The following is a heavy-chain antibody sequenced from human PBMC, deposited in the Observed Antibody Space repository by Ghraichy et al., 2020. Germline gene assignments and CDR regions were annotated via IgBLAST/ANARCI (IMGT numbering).Heavy chain of an antibody. J-gene: IGHJ4*02. D-gene: IGHD3-9*01. CDR2: IRDSGAKT. CDR1: GFTFSSYA. CDR3: AKGNLYEILTGYDSHFDF. Sequence: GESLNISCVASGFTFSSYAMSWVRQAPGKGLEWVSGIRDSGAKTYYTDSVKGRFTISRDNSETTVFLQMNNLRLEDTAIYFCAKGNLYEILTGYDSHFDFWGQGTLVTVSS. V-gene: IGHV3-23*01.